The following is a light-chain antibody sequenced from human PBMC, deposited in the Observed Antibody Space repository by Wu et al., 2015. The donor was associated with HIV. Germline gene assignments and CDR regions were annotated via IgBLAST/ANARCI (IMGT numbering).Light chain of an antibody. CDR1: QSVSSSY. V-gene: IGKV3-20*01. CDR3: QQYGSSPNT. Sequence: EIVLTQSPGTLSLSPGERATLSCRASQSVSSSYLAWYQQKPGQAPRLLIYGASGRATGIPDRFSGSGSGTDFTLTISRLEPEDFAVYYCQQYGSSPNTFGQGTKLQMK. J-gene: IGKJ2*01. CDR2: GAS.